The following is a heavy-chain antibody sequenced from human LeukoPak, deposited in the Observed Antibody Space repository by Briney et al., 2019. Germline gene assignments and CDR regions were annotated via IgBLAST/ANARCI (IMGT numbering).Heavy chain of an antibody. D-gene: IGHD5-24*01. CDR3: AREGRWLQLRDAFDI. V-gene: IGHV4-59*12. CDR2: VYYSGST. J-gene: IGHJ3*02. CDR1: GGSISNYY. Sequence: SETLSLTCTVSGGSISNYYWTWIRQPPGKGLEWVAYVYYSGSTNYNPSLKSRVSISVDTSKNQFSLKLSSVTAADTAVYYCAREGRWLQLRDAFDIWGQGTMVTVSS.